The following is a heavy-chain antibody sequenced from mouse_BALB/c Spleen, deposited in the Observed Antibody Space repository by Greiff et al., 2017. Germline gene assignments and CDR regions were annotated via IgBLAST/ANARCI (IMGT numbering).Heavy chain of an antibody. J-gene: IGHJ4*01. CDR3: AREGGNGYYSAMDY. D-gene: IGHD2-3*01. V-gene: IGHV5-6-3*01. CDR1: GFTFSSYG. CDR2: INSNGGST. Sequence: DVKLVESGGGLVQPGGSLKLSCAASGFTFSSYGMSWVRQTPDKRLELVATINSNGGSTYYPDSVKGRFTISRDNAKNTLYLQMSSLKSEDTAMYYCAREGGNGYYSAMDYWGQGTSVTVSS.